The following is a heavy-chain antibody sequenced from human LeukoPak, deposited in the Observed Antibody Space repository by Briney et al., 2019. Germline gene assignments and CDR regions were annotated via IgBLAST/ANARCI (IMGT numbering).Heavy chain of an antibody. CDR2: IILIFGTA. J-gene: IGHJ6*03. V-gene: IGHV1-69*13. Sequence: SVKVSCKASGGTFSSYAISWVRQAPGQGLEWMGGIILIFGTANYAQKFQGRVTITADESTSTAYMELSSLRSEDTAVYYCARGRGYCSSTSCYRGDYYYYMDVWGKGTTVTVSS. D-gene: IGHD2-2*02. CDR1: GGTFSSYA. CDR3: ARGRGYCSSTSCYRGDYYYYMDV.